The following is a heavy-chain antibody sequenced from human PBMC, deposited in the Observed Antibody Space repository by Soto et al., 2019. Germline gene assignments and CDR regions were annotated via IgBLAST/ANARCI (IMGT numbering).Heavy chain of an antibody. CDR1: GYTFTSYA. V-gene: IGHV1-3*01. D-gene: IGHD6-13*01. J-gene: IGHJ5*02. CDR3: ARVFGSWFNWFDP. Sequence: ASVKVSCKASGYTFTSYAMHWVRQAPGQRLEWMGWINAGNSNKKYSQKFQGRFTITRDISASTAYMELSSLRSEDTAVYYCARVFGSWFNWFDPWGQGTLVTVSS. CDR2: INAGNSNK.